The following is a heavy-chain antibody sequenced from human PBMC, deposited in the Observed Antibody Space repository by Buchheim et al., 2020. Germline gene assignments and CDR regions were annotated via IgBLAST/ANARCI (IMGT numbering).Heavy chain of an antibody. CDR3: TRAVVVAATYYYGMDV. V-gene: IGHV4-31*03. Sequence: QVQLQESGPGLVKPSQTLSLTCTVSGGSISSGGYYWSWIRQHPGKGLEWIGYIYYSGSTYSNPSLKSRVTISVDTSKNQFSLKLSSVTAADTAVYYSTRAVVVAATYYYGMDVWGQGTT. D-gene: IGHD2-15*01. CDR2: IYYSGST. J-gene: IGHJ6*02. CDR1: GGSISSGGYY.